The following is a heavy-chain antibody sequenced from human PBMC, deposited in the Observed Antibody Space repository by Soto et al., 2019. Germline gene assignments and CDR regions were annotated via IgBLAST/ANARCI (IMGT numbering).Heavy chain of an antibody. CDR3: ARGRLDYGSGSYFPSFDY. Sequence: SETLSLTCAVYGGSFSGYYWSWIRQPPGKGLEWIGEINHSGSTNYNPSLKSRVTISVDTSKNQFSLKLSSVTAADTAVYYCARGRLDYGSGSYFPSFDYWGQGTLVTVSS. V-gene: IGHV4-34*01. CDR1: GGSFSGYY. D-gene: IGHD3-10*01. J-gene: IGHJ4*02. CDR2: INHSGST.